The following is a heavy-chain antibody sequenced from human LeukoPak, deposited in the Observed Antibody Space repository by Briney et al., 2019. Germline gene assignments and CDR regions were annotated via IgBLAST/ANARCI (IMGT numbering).Heavy chain of an antibody. V-gene: IGHV3-11*01. CDR3: ASPGSSSSSYYGMDV. Sequence: TGGSLRLSCAASGFTFSDYYMSWIRQAPGKGLEWVSYISSSGSTIYYADSVKGRFTISRDNAKNSLYLQMNSLRAEDTAVYYCASPGSSSSSYYGMDVWGQGTTVTVSS. CDR2: ISSSGSTI. D-gene: IGHD6-6*01. CDR1: GFTFSDYY. J-gene: IGHJ6*02.